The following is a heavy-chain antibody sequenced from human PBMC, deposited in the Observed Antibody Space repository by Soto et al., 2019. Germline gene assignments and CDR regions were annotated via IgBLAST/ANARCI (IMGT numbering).Heavy chain of an antibody. CDR2: IIPIFGTA. V-gene: IGHV1-69*13. CDR3: APLPMLAAPDLNWFDP. CDR1: GGTFSSYA. J-gene: IGHJ5*02. D-gene: IGHD3-10*02. Sequence: GASVKVSCKASGGTFSSYAISWVRQPPGQGLEWMGGIIPIFGTANYAQKFQGRVTITADESTSTAYMELSSLRSEDTAVYYCAPLPMLAAPDLNWFDPWGQGTRVTVSS.